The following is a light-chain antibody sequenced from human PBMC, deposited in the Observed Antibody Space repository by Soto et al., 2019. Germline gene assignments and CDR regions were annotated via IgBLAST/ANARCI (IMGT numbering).Light chain of an antibody. J-gene: IGKJ2*01. CDR3: QQRSNSYT. Sequence: EIVLTQSPATLSLSPGERATLSCRASQSVSNYLAWYQQRPGQAPRLLIYDTSNRATGIPARFSGSGSGTDFTLTISSLEPEDFAVYYCQQRSNSYTFGQGTKLEIK. CDR2: DTS. CDR1: QSVSNY. V-gene: IGKV3-11*01.